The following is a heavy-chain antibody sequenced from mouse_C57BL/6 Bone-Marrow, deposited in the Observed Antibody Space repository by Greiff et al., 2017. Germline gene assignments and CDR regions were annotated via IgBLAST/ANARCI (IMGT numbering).Heavy chain of an antibody. D-gene: IGHD2-1*01. Sequence: EVQLVESWGGLVKPGGSLKLSCAASGFTFSDYGMHWVRQAPEKGLEWVAYISRGSSTIYYADTVMGRFTISRDNAKNTLFLQMTSLRSEDTASYYCARGRRGNYPKYYWGQGTSVTVSS. V-gene: IGHV5-17*01. CDR1: GFTFSDYG. J-gene: IGHJ4*01. CDR2: ISRGSSTI. CDR3: ARGRRGNYPKYY.